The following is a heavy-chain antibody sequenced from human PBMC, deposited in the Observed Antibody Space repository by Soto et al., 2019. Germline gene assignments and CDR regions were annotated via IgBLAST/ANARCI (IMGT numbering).Heavy chain of an antibody. Sequence: QVQLQQWGAGLLKPSETLSLTCAVYGGSFSTYYWSWIRQTPGKGLEWIGESSYSGSTNYNPSLKSRVTIPVDSSKNQFSLNLNSVTAADTAVYYCARGLRASYGVRLSYSCYGMDVWGQGTTVTVSS. J-gene: IGHJ6*02. CDR3: ARGLRASYGVRLSYSCYGMDV. CDR1: GGSFSTYY. V-gene: IGHV4-34*01. CDR2: SSYSGST. D-gene: IGHD3-10*01.